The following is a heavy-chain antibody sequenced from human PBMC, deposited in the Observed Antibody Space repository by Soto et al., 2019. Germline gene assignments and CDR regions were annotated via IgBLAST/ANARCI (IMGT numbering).Heavy chain of an antibody. CDR1: GFTFSRYA. Sequence: PGGSLRLSCAASGFTFSRYAMEWVRQAPGKGLESVSGVTANGGNTYYADSVKGRFTISRDNSKDMLYLQMGSLRAEDMAVYYCARVFSDSGAYYYDYWGQGALVTVSS. V-gene: IGHV3-64*02. D-gene: IGHD3-22*01. CDR2: VTANGGNT. CDR3: ARVFSDSGAYYYDY. J-gene: IGHJ4*02.